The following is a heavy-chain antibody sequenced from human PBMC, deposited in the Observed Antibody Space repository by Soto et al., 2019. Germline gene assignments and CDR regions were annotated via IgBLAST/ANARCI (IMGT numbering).Heavy chain of an antibody. CDR1: GFTFSSYA. CDR3: AKGGFWSIAAAGNYFHY. J-gene: IGHJ4*02. V-gene: IGHV3-23*01. D-gene: IGHD6-13*01. CDR2: ISGSGGST. Sequence: EVQLLESGGGLVQPGGSLRLSCAASGFTFSSYAMSWVRQAPGKGLEWVSAISGSGGSTYYADSVKGRFTISRDNSKNTLYLQMNSLRAEDTAVYYCAKGGFWSIAAAGNYFHYWGQGTLVTVSS.